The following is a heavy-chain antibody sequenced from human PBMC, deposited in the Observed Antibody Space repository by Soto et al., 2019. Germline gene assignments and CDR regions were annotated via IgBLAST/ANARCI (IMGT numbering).Heavy chain of an antibody. CDR2: IIPIFNTT. CDR3: VRDRRIYYSDPHDEFVASDYEV. Sequence: QVQLVQSGAEVKTPGSSLKVSCTVSGSRFSNYVISWVRQAPGHGLEWLGRIIPIFNTTQYAQKFQARVRIAADESTNTVYLDLSSLTSEDTAVYYCVRDRRIYYSDPHDEFVASDYEVWGQGTMVSVSS. D-gene: IGHD3-22*01. CDR1: GSRFSNYV. V-gene: IGHV1-69*01. J-gene: IGHJ3*01.